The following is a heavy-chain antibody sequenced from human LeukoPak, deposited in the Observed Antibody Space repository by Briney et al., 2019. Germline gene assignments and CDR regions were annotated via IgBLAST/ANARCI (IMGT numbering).Heavy chain of an antibody. CDR3: ARSYYGSGSYYFDY. Sequence: GGSLRLSCAASGFTVSSNYMSWVRQAPGKGLEWVSVIYSGGSTYYADSVKGRFTISRDNSKNTLYPQMNSLRAEDTAVYYCARSYYGSGSYYFDYWGQGTLVTVSS. D-gene: IGHD3-10*01. CDR2: IYSGGST. V-gene: IGHV3-53*01. CDR1: GFTVSSNY. J-gene: IGHJ4*02.